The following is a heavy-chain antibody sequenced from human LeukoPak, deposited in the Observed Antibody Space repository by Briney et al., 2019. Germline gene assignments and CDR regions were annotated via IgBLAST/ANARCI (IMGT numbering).Heavy chain of an antibody. Sequence: GGSLRLSCAASGFTSNNAWMTWVRQAPGKGLEWVGRIKRKTEGGTTDYAAPVKGRFTISRDDSKNTLYLQMNSLKTEDTAIYYCTTDPDIDGGGCWGQGTLVTVSS. V-gene: IGHV3-15*01. CDR3: TTDPDIDGGGC. J-gene: IGHJ1*01. CDR2: IKRKTEGGTT. CDR1: GFTSNNAW. D-gene: IGHD2-15*01.